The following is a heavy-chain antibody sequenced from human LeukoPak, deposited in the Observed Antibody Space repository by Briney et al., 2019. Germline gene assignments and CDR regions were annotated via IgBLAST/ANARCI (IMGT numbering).Heavy chain of an antibody. Sequence: SETLSLTCTVSGGSLSSSSYYCGWIRQPPGKGLEWIGSIYYSGSTYYNPSLKSRVTISVDTSKNQFSLKLSSVTAADTAVYYCARHHRSRNYFGYWGQGTLVTVSS. CDR1: GGSLSSSSYY. J-gene: IGHJ4*02. CDR3: ARHHRSRNYFGY. V-gene: IGHV4-39*01. CDR2: IYYSGST. D-gene: IGHD1-7*01.